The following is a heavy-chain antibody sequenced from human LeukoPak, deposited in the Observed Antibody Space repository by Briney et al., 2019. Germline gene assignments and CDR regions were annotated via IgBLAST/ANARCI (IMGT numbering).Heavy chain of an antibody. CDR3: ARYSWSGSNPGSWFDP. CDR2: IYTSGSA. Sequence: SETLSLTCTVSGGSISSYYWSWIRQPAGKGLEWIGRIYTSGSANYNPSLKSRVTMSVDTSNNQFPLKLSSVTAADTALYYCARYSWSGSNPGSWFDPWGQGTLVTVSS. D-gene: IGHD1-14*01. CDR1: GGSISSYY. V-gene: IGHV4-4*07. J-gene: IGHJ5*01.